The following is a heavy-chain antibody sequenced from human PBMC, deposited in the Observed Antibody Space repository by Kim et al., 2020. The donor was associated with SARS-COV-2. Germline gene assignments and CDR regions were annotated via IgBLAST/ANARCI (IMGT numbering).Heavy chain of an antibody. Sequence: SETLSLTCSVSGGSIRSGGKFWTWIRQHPAKGLESIGYISYSGNSHYSPSLRSRVSISLQTSENQFSLELTSVTAADTAVYYCARGQPLDYWGEGILVTVPS. J-gene: IGHJ4*02. CDR2: ISYSGNS. CDR1: GGSIRSGGKF. CDR3: ARGQPLDY. D-gene: IGHD2-2*01. V-gene: IGHV4-31*03.